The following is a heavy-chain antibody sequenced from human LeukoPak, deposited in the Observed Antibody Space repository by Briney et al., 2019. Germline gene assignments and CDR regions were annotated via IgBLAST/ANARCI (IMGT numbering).Heavy chain of an antibody. CDR2: IIHIFGTA. CDR1: GGTFSSYG. V-gene: IGHV1-69*06. Sequence: SVTVSCKASGGTFSSYGISWVRQAPGQGLEWVGGIIHIFGTANYAQKFQGRVTITADKSTSTAYMELSSLRAEDTAVYYCARENEVLAGTVNYGMDVWGKETTVTVSS. D-gene: IGHD6-19*01. J-gene: IGHJ6*04. CDR3: ARENEVLAGTVNYGMDV.